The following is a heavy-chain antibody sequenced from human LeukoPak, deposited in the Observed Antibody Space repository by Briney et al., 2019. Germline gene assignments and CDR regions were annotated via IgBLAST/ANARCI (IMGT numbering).Heavy chain of an antibody. D-gene: IGHD5-12*01. V-gene: IGHV3-21*04. CDR1: GFIFSTYS. Sequence: GGSLRLSCAASGFIFSTYSMSWVRQAPGKGLEWVSSISSSGSNIYYADSVMGRFTISRDNAKNSLFLQMNRLRAEDTAVYYCAKDEGDSGYSGYDSRPSFDYWGQGTLVTVSS. CDR3: AKDEGDSGYSGYDSRPSFDY. CDR2: ISSSGSNI. J-gene: IGHJ4*02.